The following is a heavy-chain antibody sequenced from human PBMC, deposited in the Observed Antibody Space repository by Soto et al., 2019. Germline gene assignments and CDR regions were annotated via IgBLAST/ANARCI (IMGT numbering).Heavy chain of an antibody. J-gene: IGHJ5*02. Sequence: PSETLSLTCAVSGGSISSGGYSWSWIRQPQGKGLEWIGYIYHSGSTYYNTSLKSRVTISVDRSKNQFSLKLSSVTAADTAVYYCARVFTIFAGASQFDXWGQGTLVTVSX. CDR1: GGSISSGGYS. D-gene: IGHD3-3*01. CDR2: IYHSGST. V-gene: IGHV4-30-2*01. CDR3: ARVFTIFAGASQFDX.